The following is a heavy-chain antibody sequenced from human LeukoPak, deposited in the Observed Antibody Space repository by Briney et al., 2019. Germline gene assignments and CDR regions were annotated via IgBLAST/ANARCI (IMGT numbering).Heavy chain of an antibody. CDR1: GFTFSNAW. CDR3: TTESGYEGLFDY. J-gene: IGHJ4*02. CDR2: IKSKTDGGTT. D-gene: IGHD5-12*01. Sequence: GGSLRLSCAASGFTFSNAWMSWVRQAPGKGLEWVGRIKSKTDGGTTDFAAPVKGRFTISRDDSKNTLYLQMNSLKSEDTAVYYCTTESGYEGLFDYWGQGTLVTVS. V-gene: IGHV3-15*01.